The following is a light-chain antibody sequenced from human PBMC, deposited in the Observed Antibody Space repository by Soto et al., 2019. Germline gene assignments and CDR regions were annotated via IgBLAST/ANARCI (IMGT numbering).Light chain of an antibody. Sequence: QSVLTEPASVSGSPGQSITISCTGTSNDVGSYNYVSWFQQHPGKAPKLLIFEVSNRPSGVSNRFSGSKSGNTASLTISGLQAEDEADYYCSSFTSTSTFVFGTGTRSPS. CDR1: SNDVGSYNY. J-gene: IGLJ1*01. CDR2: EVS. V-gene: IGLV2-14*01. CDR3: SSFTSTSTFV.